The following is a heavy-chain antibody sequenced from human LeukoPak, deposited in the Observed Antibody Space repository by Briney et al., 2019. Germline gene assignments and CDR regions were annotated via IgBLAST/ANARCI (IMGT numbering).Heavy chain of an antibody. Sequence: GGSLRLSCAASGFTFSYFWMSWVRQAPGKGLEWVANIKQDGSEKYYVDSVKGRFTISRDNAKNSLYLQMNSLRAEDTAVYYCARARSSYGYGDAFDIWGQGTMVTVSS. D-gene: IGHD5-18*01. V-gene: IGHV3-7*01. CDR1: GFTFSYFW. J-gene: IGHJ3*02. CDR3: ARARSSYGYGDAFDI. CDR2: IKQDGSEK.